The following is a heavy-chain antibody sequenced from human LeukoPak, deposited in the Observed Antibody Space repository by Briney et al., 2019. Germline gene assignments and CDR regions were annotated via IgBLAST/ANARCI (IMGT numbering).Heavy chain of an antibody. V-gene: IGHV3-33*01. CDR1: GFISSNYG. D-gene: IGHD5/OR15-5a*01. CDR2: VWYDGSNK. Sequence: PGGSLRLSCAASGFISSNYGMHWVRQAPGKGLEWVAVVWYDGSNKYYADSVKGRFTTSRDNSKNMLYLQMNSLRAEDTAVYYCARDPSLRVTLDYWGQGTLVTVSS. CDR3: ARDPSLRVTLDY. J-gene: IGHJ4*02.